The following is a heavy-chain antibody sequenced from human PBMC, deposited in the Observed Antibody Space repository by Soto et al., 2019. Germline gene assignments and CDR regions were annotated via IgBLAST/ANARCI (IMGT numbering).Heavy chain of an antibody. CDR3: ATLCGQA. CDR2: IYYSGST. Sequence: QLQLQESGPGLVKPSETLSLTCTVSGGSISSSSYYWGRIRQPPGKGLEWIGSIYYSGSTYYNPPATSPVTIAVDTSKNPFSLKLGSLTAAYTAVYSCATLCGQAWGQGTLVTVSS. CDR1: GGSISSSSYY. D-gene: IGHD2-21*01. J-gene: IGHJ5*02. V-gene: IGHV4-39*01.